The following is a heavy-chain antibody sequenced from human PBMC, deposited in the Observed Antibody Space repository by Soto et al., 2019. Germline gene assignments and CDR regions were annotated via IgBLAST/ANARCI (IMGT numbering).Heavy chain of an antibody. CDR3: ARAVTFEWGYCSGGSCYSMGTWFDP. D-gene: IGHD2-15*01. J-gene: IGHJ5*02. CDR2: FYYSGST. Sequence: PSETLSLTCTVSGGSISSGGYYWSWIRQHPGKGLEWIGYFYYSGSTYYNPSLKSRVTISVDTSKNQFSLKLSSVTAADTAVYYCARAVTFEWGYCSGGSCYSMGTWFDPWGQGTLVTV. V-gene: IGHV4-31*03. CDR1: GGSISSGGYY.